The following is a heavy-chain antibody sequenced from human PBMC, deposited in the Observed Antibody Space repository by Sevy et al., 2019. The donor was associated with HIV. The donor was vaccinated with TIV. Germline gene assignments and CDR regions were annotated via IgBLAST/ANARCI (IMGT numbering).Heavy chain of an antibody. CDR3: ARGSGITIFGVVITKSSYYYYGMDV. D-gene: IGHD3-3*01. Sequence: ASVKVSCKASGYTFTGYYMHWVRQAPGQGLEWMGRINPNSGGTNYAQKFQSRVTMTRDTSISTAYMELSRLRSDDTAVYYCARGSGITIFGVVITKSSYYYYGMDVWGQGTTVTVSS. J-gene: IGHJ6*02. V-gene: IGHV1-2*06. CDR2: INPNSGGT. CDR1: GYTFTGYY.